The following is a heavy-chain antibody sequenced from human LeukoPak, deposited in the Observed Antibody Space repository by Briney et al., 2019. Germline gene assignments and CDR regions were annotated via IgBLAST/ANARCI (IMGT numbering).Heavy chain of an antibody. Sequence: GASVKVSFKASGGTFSSYAISWVRQAPGQGLEWMGGIIPIFGTANYAQKFQGRVTITADKSTSTAYMELSSLRSEDTAVYYCASSLAVAGTEADYWGQGTLVTVSS. V-gene: IGHV1-69*06. CDR3: ASSLAVAGTEADY. CDR2: IIPIFGTA. J-gene: IGHJ4*02. CDR1: GGTFSSYA. D-gene: IGHD6-19*01.